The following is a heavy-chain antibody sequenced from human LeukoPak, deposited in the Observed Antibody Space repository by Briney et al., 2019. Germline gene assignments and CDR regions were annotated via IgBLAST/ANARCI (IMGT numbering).Heavy chain of an antibody. D-gene: IGHD3-22*01. CDR1: GGSISSYY. CDR3: ARERPNDSRGPTPFDY. V-gene: IGHV4-59*04. J-gene: IGHJ4*02. Sequence: PSETLSLTCTVSGGSISSYYWSWIRQPPGKGLECIGTIYFSGSTYYNPSLKSRVTISVDTSKNQFSLTLSSVTATDTAVYYCARERPNDSRGPTPFDYWGQGTLVTVSS. CDR2: IYFSGST.